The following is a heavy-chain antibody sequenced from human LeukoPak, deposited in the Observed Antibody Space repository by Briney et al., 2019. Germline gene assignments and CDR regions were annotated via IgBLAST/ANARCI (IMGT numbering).Heavy chain of an antibody. D-gene: IGHD2-21*02. CDR1: GGSISSYY. Sequence: PSETLSLTCTVSGGSISSYYWSWIRQPPGKGLEWIGYTYYSGSTSYNPSLKSRVTISVDTSKNQFSLKLNSVTAADTAVYYCAKHLTASNFPFGYWGQGTLVTVSS. J-gene: IGHJ4*02. V-gene: IGHV4-59*08. CDR2: TYYSGST. CDR3: AKHLTASNFPFGY.